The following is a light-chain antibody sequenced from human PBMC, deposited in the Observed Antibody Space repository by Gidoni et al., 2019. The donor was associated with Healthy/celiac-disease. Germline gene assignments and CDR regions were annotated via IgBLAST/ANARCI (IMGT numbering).Light chain of an antibody. CDR1: QSVTSNY. CDR3: QQYGSAPWT. V-gene: IGKV3-20*01. CDR2: GAS. Sequence: EIVLTHSPGTLSLSPGERATLTCRASQSVTSNYLAWYQQKPGQAPKLLIYGASSRATGVPDRFSGSGSGTDFTLTISRLEPEDVAVYYCQQYGSAPWTFGQGTKVEIK. J-gene: IGKJ1*01.